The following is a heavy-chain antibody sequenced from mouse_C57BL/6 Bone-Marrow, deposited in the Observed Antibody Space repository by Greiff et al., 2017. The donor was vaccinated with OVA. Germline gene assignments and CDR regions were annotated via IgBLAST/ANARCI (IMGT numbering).Heavy chain of an antibody. CDR1: GYNFNSYW. J-gene: IGHJ2*01. D-gene: IGHD1-1*01. Sequence: VQLQQPVAELVKPGASVKLSCKASGYNFNSYWMHWVKQRPGRGLEWIGRIDPTSGGTKYNEKFQSKATLTVDKPSSTAYMQLSSLTSEDSAVYYCARYYGSSYGDYFDYWGQGTTLTVSS. CDR3: ARYYGSSYGDYFDY. CDR2: IDPTSGGT. V-gene: IGHV1-72*01.